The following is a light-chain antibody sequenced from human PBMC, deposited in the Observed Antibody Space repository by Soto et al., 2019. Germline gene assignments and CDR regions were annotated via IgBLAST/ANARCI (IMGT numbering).Light chain of an antibody. CDR2: AAS. V-gene: IGKV1-9*01. J-gene: IGKJ4*01. CDR1: QGVANY. CDR3: QQANSFPLT. Sequence: DIQLTQSPSFLSASVGDRVTITCRASQGVANYFAWYQQKPGKAPNLLIYAASTLQGGVPSRFSGSGSGTEFTLTISSLQPEDFATYYCQQANSFPLTFGGGTKVEIK.